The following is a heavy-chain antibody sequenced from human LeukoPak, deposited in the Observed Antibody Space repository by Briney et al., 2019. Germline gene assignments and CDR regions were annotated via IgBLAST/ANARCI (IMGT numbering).Heavy chain of an antibody. CDR3: ARGGVDYGSGTYYLMYYFDY. J-gene: IGHJ4*02. CDR2: ISGSGGAT. Sequence: GGSLRLSCAASGFTFSSFAMSWVRQAPGKGLEWVSGISGSGGATYYADSVKGRLTISRDDPHKTLYLQMNSLRAEETAVYFCARGGVDYGSGTYYLMYYFDYWGQGALVTVSS. V-gene: IGHV3-23*01. CDR1: GFTFSSFA. D-gene: IGHD3-10*01.